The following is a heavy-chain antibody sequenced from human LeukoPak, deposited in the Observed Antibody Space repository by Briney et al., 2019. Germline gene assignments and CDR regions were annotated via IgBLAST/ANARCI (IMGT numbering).Heavy chain of an antibody. CDR3: ARDGLYCSSTSCPRDRYYYYYYYMDV. CDR2: INPNSGGT. J-gene: IGHJ6*03. CDR1: GYTFTGYY. D-gene: IGHD2-2*01. Sequence: GASVKVSCKASGYTFTGYYMHWVRQAPGQGLEWMGWINPNSGGTNYAQKFQGRVTMTRDTSISTAYTELSRLRSDDTAVYYCARDGLYCSSTSCPRDRYYYYYYYMDVWGKGTTVTVSS. V-gene: IGHV1-2*02.